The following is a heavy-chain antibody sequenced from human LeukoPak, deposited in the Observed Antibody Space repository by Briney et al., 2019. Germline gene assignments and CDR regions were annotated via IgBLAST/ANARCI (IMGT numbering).Heavy chain of an antibody. J-gene: IGHJ5*02. Sequence: SETLSLTCTVSGGSISSYYWSWIRQPPGKGLEWIGEINHSGSTNYNPSLKSRVTISVDTSKNQFSLKLSSVTAADTAVYYCARRYCSSTSCYGSELGFDPWGQGTLVTVSS. CDR1: GGSISSYY. CDR3: ARRYCSSTSCYGSELGFDP. V-gene: IGHV4-34*01. D-gene: IGHD2-2*01. CDR2: INHSGST.